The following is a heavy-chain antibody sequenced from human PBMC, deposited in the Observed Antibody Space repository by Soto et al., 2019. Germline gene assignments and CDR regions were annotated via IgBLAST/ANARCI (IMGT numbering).Heavy chain of an antibody. D-gene: IGHD4-4*01. J-gene: IGHJ4*02. Sequence: GSLRLSCAASGFTFSSYAMSWVRQAPGKGLEWVSAISGSGGSTYYADSVKGRFTISRDNSKNTLYLQMNSLRAEDTAVYYCAKDRDYMRIGYYFDYWGQGTLVTVSS. CDR3: AKDRDYMRIGYYFDY. V-gene: IGHV3-23*01. CDR2: ISGSGGST. CDR1: GFTFSSYA.